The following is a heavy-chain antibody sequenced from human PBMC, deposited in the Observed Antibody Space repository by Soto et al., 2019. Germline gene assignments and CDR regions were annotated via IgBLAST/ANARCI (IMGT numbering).Heavy chain of an antibody. D-gene: IGHD3-10*01. Sequence: ASVKVSCKASGGTFSSYAISWVRQAPGQGLERMGGIIPIFGTANYAQKFQGRVTITADESTSTAYMELSSLRSEDTAVYYCASRTADYYGSGSGYYYYGMDVWGQGTTVTVSS. CDR2: IIPIFGTA. CDR1: GGTFSSYA. CDR3: ASRTADYYGSGSGYYYYGMDV. J-gene: IGHJ6*02. V-gene: IGHV1-69*13.